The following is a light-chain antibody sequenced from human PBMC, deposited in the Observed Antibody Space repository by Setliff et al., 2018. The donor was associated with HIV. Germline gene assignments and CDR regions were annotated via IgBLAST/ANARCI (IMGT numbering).Light chain of an antibody. V-gene: IGLV2-14*03. CDR2: DVS. J-gene: IGLJ1*01. CDR1: SSDVGGYNY. Sequence: QSVLTQPASVSGSPGQSITISCTGTSSDVGGYNYVSWYQQHPGKAPKFMIYDVSNRPSGVSNRFSGSKSGNTASLTISGLQAEDEADYYCSSYTSRTPLYVFGTGTKVTVL. CDR3: SSYTSRTPLYV.